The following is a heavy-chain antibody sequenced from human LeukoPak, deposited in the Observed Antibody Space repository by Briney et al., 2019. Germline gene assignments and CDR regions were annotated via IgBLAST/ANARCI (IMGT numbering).Heavy chain of an antibody. D-gene: IGHD5-18*01. Sequence: VASVKVSCKGSGGTFSTYAFSWVRQAPGQGLEWMGGTIPIFRAANYAQNFQGRVTLTADESTSTAYYCARGPGYLGLQSYFDYWGQGTLVTVSS. J-gene: IGHJ4*02. CDR2: TIPIFRAA. CDR3: Y. V-gene: IGHV1-69*01. CDR1: GGTFSTYA.